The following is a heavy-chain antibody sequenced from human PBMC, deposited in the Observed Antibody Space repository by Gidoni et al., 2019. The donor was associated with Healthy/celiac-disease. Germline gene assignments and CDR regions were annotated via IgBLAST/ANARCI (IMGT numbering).Heavy chain of an antibody. CDR1: GGSISSGSYY. Sequence: QVQLQESGPGLVKPSQTLSLTCTVSGGSISSGSYYWRWIRQPAGKGLEWIGRIYTSGSTNYNPSLKSRVTISVDTSKNQFSLKLSSVTAADTAVYYCARSSDSSGYYWPPFDYWGQGTLVTVSS. CDR2: IYTSGST. CDR3: ARSSDSSGYYWPPFDY. D-gene: IGHD3-22*01. J-gene: IGHJ4*02. V-gene: IGHV4-61*02.